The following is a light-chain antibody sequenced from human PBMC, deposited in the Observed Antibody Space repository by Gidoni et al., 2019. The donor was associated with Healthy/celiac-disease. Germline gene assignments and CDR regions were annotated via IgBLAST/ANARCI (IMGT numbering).Light chain of an antibody. CDR1: KLGDKY. J-gene: IGLJ2*01. V-gene: IGLV3-1*01. Sequence: SYELTQPPSVSVSPGQTASITCPGDKLGDKYACWYQQKPGQSPVLVIYQDSKRPSGIPERFSGPNSGNTATLTISGTQAMDEADYYCQAWDSSTDVVFGGGTKLTV. CDR2: QDS. CDR3: QAWDSSTDVV.